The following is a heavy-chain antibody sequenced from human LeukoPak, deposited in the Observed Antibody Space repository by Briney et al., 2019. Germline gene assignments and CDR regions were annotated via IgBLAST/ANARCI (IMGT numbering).Heavy chain of an antibody. V-gene: IGHV4-38-2*02. Sequence: YPSETLSLTCTVSGYSISSGYYWGWIRQPPGKGLEWIGNIYPTGSTYYNPSLKSRVTISVDTSKNQFSLKLSSVTAADTAVYYCARGLRTVAGPNWFDPWGQGTLVTVSS. D-gene: IGHD6-19*01. J-gene: IGHJ5*02. CDR2: IYPTGST. CDR3: ARGLRTVAGPNWFDP. CDR1: GYSISSGYY.